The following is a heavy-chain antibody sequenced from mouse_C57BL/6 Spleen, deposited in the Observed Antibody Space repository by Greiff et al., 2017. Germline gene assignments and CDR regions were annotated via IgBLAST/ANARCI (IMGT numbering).Heavy chain of an antibody. J-gene: IGHJ3*01. CDR2: IDPSDSET. CDR1: GYTFTSYW. CDR3: AREGVYDYAAWFAY. Sequence: VQLKQSGAELVRPGSSVKLSCKASGYTFTSYWMHWVKQRPIQGLEWIGNIDPSDSETHYNQKFKDKATLTVDKSSSTAYMQLSSLTSEDSAVYYCAREGVYDYAAWFAYWGQGTLVTVSA. V-gene: IGHV1-52*01. D-gene: IGHD2-4*01.